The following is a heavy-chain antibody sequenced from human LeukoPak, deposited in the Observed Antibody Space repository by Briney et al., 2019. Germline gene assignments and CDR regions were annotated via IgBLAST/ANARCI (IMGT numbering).Heavy chain of an antibody. D-gene: IGHD1-14*01. J-gene: IGHJ5*02. CDR2: ISWDGANT. CDR1: GFTFDDYT. V-gene: IGHV3-43*01. CDR3: AKGTGRSTLNWFDP. Sequence: GGSLRLSCAASGFTFDDYTMHWVRQAPGKGLEWVSLISWDGANTYYADSVKGRFTISRDNSKNSLYLQMNSLRTEDTALYYCAKGTGRSTLNWFDPWGQGTLVTVSS.